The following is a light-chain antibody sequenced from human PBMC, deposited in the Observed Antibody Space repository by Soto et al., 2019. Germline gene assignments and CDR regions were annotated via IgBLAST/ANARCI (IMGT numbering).Light chain of an antibody. V-gene: IGLV1-47*01. CDR3: AAWDDSLSGPHYV. Sequence: SALTQPPSASGTPGQRVTISCSGSSSNIGSNYVYWYQQLPGTAPKLLIYRNNQRPSGVPDRFSGSKSGTPASLAISGLRSEDEADYYCAAWDDSLSGPHYVFGTGTKVTVL. CDR2: RNN. J-gene: IGLJ1*01. CDR1: SSNIGSNY.